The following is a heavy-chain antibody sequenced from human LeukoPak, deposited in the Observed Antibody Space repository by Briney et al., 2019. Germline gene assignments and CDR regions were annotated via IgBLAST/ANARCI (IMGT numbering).Heavy chain of an antibody. J-gene: IGHJ4*02. D-gene: IGHD3-10*01. CDR2: IKQDGSEK. CDR1: GFTFSSYW. Sequence: PGGSLRLSCAASGFTFSSYWMSWVRQAPGKGLEWVANIKQDGSEKYYVDSVKGRFTISRDNAKNSLYLQMNSLRAEDTAVYYCASLITMVRGVIARFDYWGQGTLVTVSS. CDR3: ASLITMVRGVIARFDY. V-gene: IGHV3-7*01.